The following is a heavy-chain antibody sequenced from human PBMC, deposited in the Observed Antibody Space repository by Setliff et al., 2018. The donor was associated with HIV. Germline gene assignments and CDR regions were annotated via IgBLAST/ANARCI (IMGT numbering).Heavy chain of an antibody. CDR2: IYYSGST. J-gene: IGHJ3*02. CDR3: ARGDTYYHDRSGYVKSALDAFDI. D-gene: IGHD3-22*01. CDR1: GGSISSSIYH. V-gene: IGHV4-39*07. Sequence: SETLSLTCIVSGGSISSSIYHWGWIRQPPGKGLEWIGSIYYSGSTYYNPSLKSRVIISVDMSKNQFSLNLNSVTAADTAVYHCARGDTYYHDRSGYVKSALDAFDIWGRGTLVTVSS.